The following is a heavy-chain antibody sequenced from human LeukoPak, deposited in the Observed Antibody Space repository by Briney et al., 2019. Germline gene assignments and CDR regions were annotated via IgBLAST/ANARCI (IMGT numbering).Heavy chain of an antibody. V-gene: IGHV1-2*02. D-gene: IGHD7-27*01. Sequence: ASVKVSCKASGYSFTDHYLHWLRQAPGQGLDWMAWIHPKTGVTNYAERFQGRLSLTRDTSISTLYMELNRLTSDDTAVYYCARDPNWGPDYWGQGTLVSVSS. J-gene: IGHJ4*02. CDR3: ARDPNWGPDY. CDR2: IHPKTGVT. CDR1: GYSFTDHY.